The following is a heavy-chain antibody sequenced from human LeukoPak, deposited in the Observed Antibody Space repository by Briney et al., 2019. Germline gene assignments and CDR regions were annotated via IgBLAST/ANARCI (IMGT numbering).Heavy chain of an antibody. CDR2: ISYDGSNK. Sequence: PGRSLRLSCAASGFTFSSYAMHWVRQAPGKGLEWVAVISYDGSNKYYADSVKGRFTISRDNARNSLYLQMNSLRAEDTAVYYCARLSFYDGGVGYWGQGTLVTVSS. CDR3: ARLSFYDGGVGY. V-gene: IGHV3-30-3*01. J-gene: IGHJ4*02. CDR1: GFTFSSYA. D-gene: IGHD2/OR15-2a*01.